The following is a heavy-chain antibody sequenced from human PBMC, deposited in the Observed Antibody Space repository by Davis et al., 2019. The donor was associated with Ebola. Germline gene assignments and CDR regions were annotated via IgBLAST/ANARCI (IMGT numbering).Heavy chain of an antibody. CDR2: SNPAGGAT. D-gene: IGHD4-11*01. J-gene: IGHJ6*02. V-gene: IGHV1-2*04. CDR3: ARDRGTTVGPPAMDGLDV. CDR1: GYSFASYS. Sequence: ASVKVSCKASGYSFASYSVTWVRRAPGQGLEWMGWSNPAGGATMYARKFQGWVTMTSDTSINTVYLELSGLKFDDTAVYYCARDRGTTVGPPAMDGLDVWGQGTTVTVSS.